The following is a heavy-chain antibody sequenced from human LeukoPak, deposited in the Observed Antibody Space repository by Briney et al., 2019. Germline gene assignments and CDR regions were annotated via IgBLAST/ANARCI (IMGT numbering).Heavy chain of an antibody. CDR3: AKEWYGGNY. J-gene: IGHJ4*02. V-gene: IGHV3-30*02. D-gene: IGHD3-10*01. CDR2: IRYNGSTK. Sequence: GGSLRLSCVASGFTFSSYGMHWVRQPPGKGLEWVAFIRYNGSTKYYADSVKGRFTISRDNSENTLYLQMNSLRVEDTAVYYCAKEWYGGNYWGQETLVTVSS. CDR1: GFTFSSYG.